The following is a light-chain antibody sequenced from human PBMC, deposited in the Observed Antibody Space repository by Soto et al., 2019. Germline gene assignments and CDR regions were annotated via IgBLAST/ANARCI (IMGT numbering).Light chain of an antibody. Sequence: DIQMTQSPSSLSASVGDRVTITCQASQGISNYLNWYQQKPGKAPKLLIYDASNLETGIPSRFSGSGSGTDFTFTISSLQPEDIATYYCQQYDNLPPLTFGGGTKLEIK. CDR3: QQYDNLPPLT. CDR2: DAS. CDR1: QGISNY. J-gene: IGKJ4*01. V-gene: IGKV1-33*01.